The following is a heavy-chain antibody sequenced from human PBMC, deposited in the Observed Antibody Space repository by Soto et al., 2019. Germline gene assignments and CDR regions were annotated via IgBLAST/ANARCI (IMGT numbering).Heavy chain of an antibody. CDR2: ISRDGTNK. V-gene: IGHV3-30*04. CDR3: ARSRSGAVADSFDF. J-gene: IGHJ4*02. Sequence: GGSLRLSCAASGFTFRSYAIHWVRQAPGKGLEWVAVISRDGTNKYYVDSVKGRFTISRDNSKDTVYLQMNSLRNEDSAMFYCARSRSGAVADSFDFWGQGTLVTVSS. CDR1: GFTFRSYA. D-gene: IGHD3-10*01.